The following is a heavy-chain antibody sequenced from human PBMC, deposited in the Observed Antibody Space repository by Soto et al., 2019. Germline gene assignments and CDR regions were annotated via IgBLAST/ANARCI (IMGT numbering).Heavy chain of an antibody. CDR2: IYYSGST. V-gene: IGHV4-59*01. CDR3: ASLGFGENYFDY. D-gene: IGHD3-10*01. J-gene: IGHJ4*02. CDR1: GGSISSYY. Sequence: PSETLSLTGTVSGGSISSYYWSWIRQPPGKGLEWIGYIYYSGSTNYNPSLKSRVTISVDTSKNQFSLKLSSVTAADTAVYYCASLGFGENYFDYWGPGTLVTVSS.